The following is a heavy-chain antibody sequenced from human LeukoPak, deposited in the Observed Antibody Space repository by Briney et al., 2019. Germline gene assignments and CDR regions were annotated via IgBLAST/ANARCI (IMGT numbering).Heavy chain of an antibody. CDR3: ARTSARGAQFDY. CDR1: GGSISSYN. CDR2: INSSGST. D-gene: IGHD3-10*01. J-gene: IGHJ4*02. V-gene: IGHV4-4*07. Sequence: SETLSLTCAVSGGSISSYNWSWIRQPAGKGLEWIGRINSSGSTNYNPSLKTGVTMSLDTSKNQFSLNLTTVAAADTAVYYCARTSARGAQFDYWGQGTLVTVSS.